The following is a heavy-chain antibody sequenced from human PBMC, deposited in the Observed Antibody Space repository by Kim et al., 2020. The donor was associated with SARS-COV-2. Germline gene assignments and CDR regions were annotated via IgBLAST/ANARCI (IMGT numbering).Heavy chain of an antibody. CDR3: ARDSSGYYALGAFDI. J-gene: IGHJ3*02. Sequence: ASVKVSCKASGYTFTSYGISWVRQAPGQGLEWMGWISAYNGNTNYAQKLQGRVTMTTDTSTSTAYMELRSLRSDDTAVYYCARDSSGYYALGAFDIWGQGTMVTVSS. V-gene: IGHV1-18*01. CDR2: ISAYNGNT. D-gene: IGHD3-22*01. CDR1: GYTFTSYG.